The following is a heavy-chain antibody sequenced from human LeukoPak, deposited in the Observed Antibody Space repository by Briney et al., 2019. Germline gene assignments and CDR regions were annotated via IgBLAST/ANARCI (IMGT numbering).Heavy chain of an antibody. D-gene: IGHD3-22*01. J-gene: IGHJ4*02. CDR2: ISYDGSSK. V-gene: IGHV3-30-3*01. CDR3: ARDPTYYYDSSGYYPGY. Sequence: GGSLRLSCAASGFTFSSCAMHWVRQAPGKGLEWVAVISYDGSSKYYADSVKGRFTISRDNSKNTLYLQMNSLRAEDTAVYYCARDPTYYYDSSGYYPGYWGQGTLVTVSS. CDR1: GFTFSSCA.